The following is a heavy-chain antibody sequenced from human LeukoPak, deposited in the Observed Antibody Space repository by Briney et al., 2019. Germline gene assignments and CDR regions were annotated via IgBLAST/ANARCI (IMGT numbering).Heavy chain of an antibody. J-gene: IGHJ4*02. CDR3: ASVGLRF. CDR1: GGTFSSYA. Sequence: ASVKVSCKASGGTFSSYAISWVRQAPGQGLEWMGIINPSGGSTSYAQKFQGRVTMTRDTSTSTVYMELSSLRSEDTAVYYCASVGLRFWGQGTLVTVSS. CDR2: INPSGGST. V-gene: IGHV1-46*01. D-gene: IGHD3-3*01.